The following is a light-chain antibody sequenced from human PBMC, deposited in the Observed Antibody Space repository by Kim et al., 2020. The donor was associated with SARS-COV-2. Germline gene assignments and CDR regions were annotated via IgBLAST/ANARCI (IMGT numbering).Light chain of an antibody. CDR2: DVS. J-gene: IGLJ2*01. V-gene: IGLV2-11*01. CDR1: SSDVGGYKY. Sequence: QSALTQPRSVSGSPGQSVTISCTGTSSDVGGYKYVSWYQQHPGKAPKPMIYDVSKRPSGVPDRFSGSKSDNTASLTISGLQAEDEADYYCCSYAGSYTVVFGGGTQLTVL. CDR3: CSYAGSYTVV.